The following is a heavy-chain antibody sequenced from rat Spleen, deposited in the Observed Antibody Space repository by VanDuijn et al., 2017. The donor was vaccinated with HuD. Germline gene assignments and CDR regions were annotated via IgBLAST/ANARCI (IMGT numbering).Heavy chain of an antibody. D-gene: IGHD1-11*01. CDR3: VNYGGYEGFFDY. CDR2: ISTGGGST. Sequence: EVQLVESGGGLVQPGRSLKLSCVASGFTFNNYWMTWIRQAPTKGLEWVAYISTGGGSTYYRDSVKGRFTISRDNAKSTLYLQMDSLRSEDTATYYCVNYGGYEGFFDYWGQGVMVTVSS. CDR1: GFTFNNYW. J-gene: IGHJ2*01. V-gene: IGHV5-31*01.